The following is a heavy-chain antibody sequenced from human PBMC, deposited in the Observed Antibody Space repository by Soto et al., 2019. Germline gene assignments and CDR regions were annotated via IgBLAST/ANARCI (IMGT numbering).Heavy chain of an antibody. V-gene: IGHV3-23*01. CDR2: ISDSGVST. D-gene: IGHD6-13*01. CDR3: AKDPVAAAGTIYHPYYGMDV. CDR1: EFTFSSYA. J-gene: IGHJ6*02. Sequence: GGSLRLSCVASEFTFSSYAMSWVRQAPEKGLEWVSSISDSGVSTYYADFVKGRFTISRDNSKNTLYLQMNSLRAEDTAVYYCAKDPVAAAGTIYHPYYGMDVWGQGTTVTVSS.